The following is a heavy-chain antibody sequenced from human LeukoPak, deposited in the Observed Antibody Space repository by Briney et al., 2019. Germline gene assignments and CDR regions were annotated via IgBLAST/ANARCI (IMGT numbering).Heavy chain of an antibody. J-gene: IGHJ5*02. Sequence: SETLSLTCTLSGGSLSSGSDCWSWIRQPAGKGLEWIGRMYSSGRTNYNPSLQSRVTISIDTSKNQFSLKLSSVTAADTAVYYCAGAPSNRNSGTYSWFDPWGQGTLVTVSS. CDR3: AGAPSNRNSGTYSWFDP. CDR2: MYSSGRT. CDR1: GGSLSSGSDC. V-gene: IGHV4-61*02. D-gene: IGHD1-26*01.